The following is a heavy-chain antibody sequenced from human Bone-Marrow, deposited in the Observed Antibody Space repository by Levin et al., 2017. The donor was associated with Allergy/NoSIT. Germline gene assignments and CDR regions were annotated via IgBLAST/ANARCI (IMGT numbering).Heavy chain of an antibody. CDR1: GYSFTNYW. Sequence: KVSCKGSGYSFTNYWIGWVRQLPGKGLEWMGIIHPGDSDTRYSPSFQGQVTFSVDKSISTAYLQWSSLRASDTAMYYCARLDGSGSYYNGMGYWGPGTLVTVSS. CDR2: IHPGDSDT. V-gene: IGHV5-51*01. J-gene: IGHJ4*02. D-gene: IGHD3-10*01. CDR3: ARLDGSGSYYNGMGY.